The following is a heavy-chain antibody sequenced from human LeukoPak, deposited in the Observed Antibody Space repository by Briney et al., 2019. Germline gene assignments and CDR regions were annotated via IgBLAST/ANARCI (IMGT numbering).Heavy chain of an antibody. CDR2: ISASGGNT. CDR1: GFTFSSYV. V-gene: IGHV3-23*01. J-gene: IGHJ4*02. Sequence: GGSLRLPCAASGFTFSSYVMSWVRQAPGXGLEWVSTISASGGNTFYADSVKGRFTISRDNSKNTLYLQMNSLRAEDTALFYCAKEFGYCSGGSCYSVGYFDSWGQGTLVTVSS. D-gene: IGHD2-15*01. CDR3: AKEFGYCSGGSCYSVGYFDS.